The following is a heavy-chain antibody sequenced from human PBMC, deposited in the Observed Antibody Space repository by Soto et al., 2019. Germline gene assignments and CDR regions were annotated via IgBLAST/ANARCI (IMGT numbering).Heavy chain of an antibody. D-gene: IGHD3-22*01. CDR3: ARQKYYYDTSGYFMPDY. J-gene: IGHJ4*02. CDR1: GYTFTSYG. V-gene: IGHV1-18*04. Sequence: ASVKVSCKASGYTFTSYGISWVRRAPEQGLEWMGWISAYNGNTNYPQKFQGRVTMTTDISTSTAYMELRSLRSDDTAVYYCARQKYYYDTSGYFMPDYWGQGTQVTVSS. CDR2: ISAYNGNT.